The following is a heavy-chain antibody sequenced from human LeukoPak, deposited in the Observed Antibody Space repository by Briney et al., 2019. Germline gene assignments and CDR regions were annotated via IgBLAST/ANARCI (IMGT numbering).Heavy chain of an antibody. V-gene: IGHV3-21*01. Sequence: GGSLRLSCAASGFTFGSYSMNWVRQAPGKGLEWVSSISSSSYIYYADSVKGRFTISRDNAKNSLYLQMNSLRAEDTAVYYCARDWARTSSDYWGQGTLVTVSS. D-gene: IGHD2-2*01. J-gene: IGHJ4*02. CDR2: ISSSSYI. CDR1: GFTFGSYS. CDR3: ARDWARTSSDY.